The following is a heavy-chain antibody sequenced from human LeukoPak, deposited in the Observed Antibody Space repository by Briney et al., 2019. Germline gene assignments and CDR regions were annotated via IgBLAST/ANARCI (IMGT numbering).Heavy chain of an antibody. CDR1: GGSISSYY. Sequence: SETLSLTCTVSGGSISSYYWSWIRQPPGKGLEWIGYIYYSGSTNYNPSLKSRVTIPVDTSKNQFSLKLSSVTAADTAVYYCARIYSSSVEDWGQGTLVTVSS. V-gene: IGHV4-59*01. CDR2: IYYSGST. D-gene: IGHD6-13*01. J-gene: IGHJ4*02. CDR3: ARIYSSSVED.